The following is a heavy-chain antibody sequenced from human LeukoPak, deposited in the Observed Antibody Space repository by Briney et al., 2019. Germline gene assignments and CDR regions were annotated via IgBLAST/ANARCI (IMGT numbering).Heavy chain of an antibody. CDR3: ARDGGYYGSGSLFDY. D-gene: IGHD3-10*01. J-gene: IGHJ4*02. CDR2: IYYSGST. V-gene: IGHV4-39*07. CDR1: GVSISSSNSY. Sequence: PSETLSLTCTVSGVSISSSNSYWGWIRQPPGKGLEWIGSIYYSGSTYYNPSLKSRVTISVDTSKNQFSLKLSSVTAADTAVYYCARDGGYYGSGSLFDYWGQGTLVTVSS.